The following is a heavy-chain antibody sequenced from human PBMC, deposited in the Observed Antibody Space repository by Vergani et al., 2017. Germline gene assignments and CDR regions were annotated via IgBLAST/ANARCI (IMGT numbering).Heavy chain of an antibody. CDR2: IYPGDSDT. CDR3: ARQYYYGSGSYYNVNWFDP. CDR1: GYSFTSYW. V-gene: IGHV5-51*01. J-gene: IGHJ5*02. D-gene: IGHD3-10*01. Sequence: EVQLVQSGAEVKKPGESLKISCKGSGYSFTSYWIGWVRQMPGKGLEWMGIIYPGDSDTRYSPSFQGQVTISADKSISTAYLQWRSLKASDTAMYYCARQYYYGSGSYYNVNWFDPWGQGTLVTVSS.